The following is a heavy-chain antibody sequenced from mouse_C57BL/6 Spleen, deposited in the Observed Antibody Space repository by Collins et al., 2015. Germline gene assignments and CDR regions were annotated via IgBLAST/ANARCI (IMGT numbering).Heavy chain of an antibody. V-gene: IGHV1-87*01. CDR2: IYPGDGDT. CDR1: GYTFTSYW. Sequence: QVQLQQSGAELARPGASVKLSCKASGYTFTSYWMQWLKQRPGQGLEWIGAIYPGDGDTRYTQKFKDKATLTADKSSSTAYMQLSSLASEDSAVYYCARAYRYDEGYFDYWGQGSTLTVSS. D-gene: IGHD2-14*01. CDR3: ARAYRYDEGYFDY. J-gene: IGHJ2*01.